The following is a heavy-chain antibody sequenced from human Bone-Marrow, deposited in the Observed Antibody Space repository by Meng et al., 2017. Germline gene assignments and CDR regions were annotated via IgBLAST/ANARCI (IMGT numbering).Heavy chain of an antibody. D-gene: IGHD6-19*01. CDR2: INAVFGTT. J-gene: IGHJ4*02. CDR3: AGSVAGLPSDFDY. V-gene: IGHV1-69*13. CDR1: GGIFSNYV. Sequence: SVKVSCKALGGIFSNYVIGWVRQAPGQGLEWMGGINAVFGTTNYAQKFQDRVTITSDESTSTVYMELSSLRSEDTAVYYCAGSVAGLPSDFDYWGQGTLVTVSS.